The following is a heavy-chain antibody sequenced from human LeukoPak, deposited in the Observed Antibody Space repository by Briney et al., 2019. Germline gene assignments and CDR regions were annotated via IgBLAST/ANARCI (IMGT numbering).Heavy chain of an antibody. J-gene: IGHJ4*02. D-gene: IGHD2-21*02. CDR2: IYYSGST. CDR3: ASSYCGGDCYLLDY. V-gene: IGHV4-59*06. CDR1: GGSISSYY. Sequence: PSETLSLTCTVSGGSISSYYWSWIRQPPGKGLEWIGYIYYSGSTYYNPSLKSRVTISVDTSKNQFSLKLSSVTAADTAVYYCASSYCGGDCYLLDYWGQGTLVTVSS.